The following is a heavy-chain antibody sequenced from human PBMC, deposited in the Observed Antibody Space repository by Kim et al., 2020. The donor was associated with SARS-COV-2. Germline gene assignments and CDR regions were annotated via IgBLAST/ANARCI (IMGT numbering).Heavy chain of an antibody. CDR3: ARDSFPWFGEPYSGVNWFDP. CDR1: GFTFDDYG. CDR2: INWNGGST. V-gene: IGHV3-20*01. J-gene: IGHJ5*02. Sequence: GGSLRLSCAASGFTFDDYGMSWVRQAPGKGLEWVSGINWNGGSTGYADSVKGRFTISRDNAKNSLYLQMNSLRAEDTALYHCARDSFPWFGEPYSGVNWFDPWGQGTLVTVSS. D-gene: IGHD3-10*01.